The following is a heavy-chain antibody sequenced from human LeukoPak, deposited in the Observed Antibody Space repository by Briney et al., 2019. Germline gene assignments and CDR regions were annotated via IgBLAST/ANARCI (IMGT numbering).Heavy chain of an antibody. CDR2: IRYDGSDK. CDR1: GFTFSSYG. J-gene: IGHJ5*02. D-gene: IGHD5-12*01. Sequence: GGSLRLSCAASGFTFSSYGMHWVRQAPGKGLEWVAFIRYDGSDKNYADSVKGRFTISRDNSKNTLYLQMNSLRAEDTAVYYCAKDRVHYSGYDYFDPWGQGTLVTVPS. CDR3: AKDRVHYSGYDYFDP. V-gene: IGHV3-30*02.